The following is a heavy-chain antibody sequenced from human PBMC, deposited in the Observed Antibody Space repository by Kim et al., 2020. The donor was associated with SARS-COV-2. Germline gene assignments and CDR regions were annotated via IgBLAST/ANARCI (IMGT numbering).Heavy chain of an antibody. V-gene: IGHV3-23*01. CDR2: ISGSGGST. CDR3: AKDYYDSSGYPEGNWFDP. Sequence: GGSLRLSCAASGFTFSSYAMSWVRQAPGKGLEWVSAISGSGGSTYYADSVKGRFTISRDNSKNTLYLQMNSLRAEDTAVYYCAKDYYDSSGYPEGNWFDPWGQGTLVTVSS. CDR1: GFTFSSYA. D-gene: IGHD3-22*01. J-gene: IGHJ5*02.